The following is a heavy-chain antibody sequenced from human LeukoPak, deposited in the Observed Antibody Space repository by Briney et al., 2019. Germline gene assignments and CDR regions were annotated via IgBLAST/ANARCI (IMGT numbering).Heavy chain of an antibody. CDR3: ARRTIFGVAPFDY. D-gene: IGHD3-3*01. CDR1: GGSFSGYY. V-gene: IGHV4-34*01. CDR2: INHSGST. Sequence: PSETLSLTCAVYGGSFSGYYWSWIRQPPGKGLEWIWEINHSGSTNYNPSLKSRVTISVDTSKNQFSLKLSPVTAADTAVYYCARRTIFGVAPFDYWGLGTLVTVSS. J-gene: IGHJ4*02.